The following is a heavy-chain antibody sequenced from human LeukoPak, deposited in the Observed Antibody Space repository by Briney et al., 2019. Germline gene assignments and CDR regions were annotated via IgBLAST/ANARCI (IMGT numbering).Heavy chain of an antibody. J-gene: IGHJ4*02. V-gene: IGHV3-11*01. CDR3: AKDFHYGSGSYYNTYYFDY. CDR2: ISSSGSTI. Sequence: PGGSLRLSCAASGFTFSDYYMSWIRQAPGKGLEWVSYISSSGSTINYADSVKGRFTISRDNSKNTLYLQMNSLRAEDTAVYYCAKDFHYGSGSYYNTYYFDYWGQGTLVTVSS. CDR1: GFTFSDYY. D-gene: IGHD3-10*01.